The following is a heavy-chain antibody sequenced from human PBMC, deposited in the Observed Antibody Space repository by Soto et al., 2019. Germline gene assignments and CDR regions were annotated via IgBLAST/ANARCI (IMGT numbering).Heavy chain of an antibody. D-gene: IGHD2-8*02. Sequence: LSATLSLTCAVYGGSFSGYYWTWIRQPPGTGLEWIGEINHSGSTNYNPSLKSRVTISVDTSKNQFSLKLTSVTAADTAVYYCARDKITGLFDYWGQGTLVTVSS. CDR1: GGSFSGYY. V-gene: IGHV4-34*01. J-gene: IGHJ4*02. CDR3: ARDKITGLFDY. CDR2: INHSGST.